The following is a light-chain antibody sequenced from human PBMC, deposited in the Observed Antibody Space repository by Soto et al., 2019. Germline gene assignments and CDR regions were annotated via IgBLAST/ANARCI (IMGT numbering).Light chain of an antibody. CDR2: DAS. V-gene: IGKV1-33*01. CDR3: QQYDNLPLT. Sequence: IQMTQSPSSLSASVGDRVTITCQASQDIKNYLNWYQQKSGKAPKLLIYDASDLETGVPSRFSGSGSGTDFTFTISSLQPEDIASYYCQQYDNLPLTFGGGTKVDIK. J-gene: IGKJ4*01. CDR1: QDIKNY.